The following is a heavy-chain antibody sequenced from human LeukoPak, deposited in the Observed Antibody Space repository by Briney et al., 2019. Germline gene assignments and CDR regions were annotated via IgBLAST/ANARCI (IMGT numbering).Heavy chain of an antibody. CDR1: GGSISSYY. D-gene: IGHD4-17*01. V-gene: IGHV4-59*01. CDR3: ARAFPPSTALDY. CDR2: IYYSGST. Sequence: SETLSLTCTVSGGSISSYYWSWIRQPPGKGLEWIGYIYYSGSTNYNPALKSRVTMSVDTSKNQFSLKLSAVTAADTAVYYCARAFPPSTALDYWGQGTLVTVSS. J-gene: IGHJ4*02.